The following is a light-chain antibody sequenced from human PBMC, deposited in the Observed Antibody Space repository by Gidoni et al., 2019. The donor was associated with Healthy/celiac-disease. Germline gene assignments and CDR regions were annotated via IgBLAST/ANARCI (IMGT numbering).Light chain of an antibody. CDR2: GAS. Sequence: EIVMTQSPATLSVSPGERATLSCRASQSVNSNLAWYQQKPGQAPRLLIYGASTRATGIPARCSGSGSGTEFTLTISSLQSEDFAVYYCQQYNNWPYTFGQGTKLEIK. CDR1: QSVNSN. J-gene: IGKJ2*01. V-gene: IGKV3-15*01. CDR3: QQYNNWPYT.